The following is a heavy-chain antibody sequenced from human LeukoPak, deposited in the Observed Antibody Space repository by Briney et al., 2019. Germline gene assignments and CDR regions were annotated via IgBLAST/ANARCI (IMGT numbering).Heavy chain of an antibody. Sequence: ASVNVSCKASGYTFTSYAMHWVRQAPGQRLEWMGWINAGNGNTKYSQKFQGRVTITRDTSASTAYMELSSLRSEDTAVYYCARGWDYYDSSGYYLYWGQGTLVTVSS. J-gene: IGHJ4*02. CDR1: GYTFTSYA. D-gene: IGHD3-22*01. CDR2: INAGNGNT. V-gene: IGHV1-3*01. CDR3: ARGWDYYDSSGYYLY.